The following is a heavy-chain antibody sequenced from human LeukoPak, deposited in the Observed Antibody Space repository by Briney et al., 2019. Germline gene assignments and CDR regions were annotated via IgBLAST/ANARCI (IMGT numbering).Heavy chain of an antibody. D-gene: IGHD1-14*01. CDR3: ARGPPGASPTNPFDY. Sequence: SVKVSCKASGGTFSSYAISWVRQAPGQGLEWMGGIIPIFGTANYAQKFQGRVTITTDESTSTAYMELSSLRSEDTAVYYRARGPPGASPTNPFDYWGQGTLVTVSS. CDR1: GGTFSSYA. J-gene: IGHJ4*02. V-gene: IGHV1-69*05. CDR2: IIPIFGTA.